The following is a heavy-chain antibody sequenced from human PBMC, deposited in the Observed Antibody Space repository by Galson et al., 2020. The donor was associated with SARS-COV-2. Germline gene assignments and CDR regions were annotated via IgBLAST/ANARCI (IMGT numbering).Heavy chain of an antibody. CDR1: GFTFSSYE. CDR3: ARGATSSGWYLPDSFDI. CDR2: IRGSEYTL. V-gene: IGHV3-48*03. J-gene: IGHJ3*02. D-gene: IGHD6-19*01. Sequence: GGSLRLSCAASGFTFSSYEMNWVRQAPGKGLEWVSYIRGSEYTLYYADAVKGRFTISRDNAKNSLYLQMNSLRAEDTAVYYCARGATSSGWYLPDSFDIWGQGTMVTVSS.